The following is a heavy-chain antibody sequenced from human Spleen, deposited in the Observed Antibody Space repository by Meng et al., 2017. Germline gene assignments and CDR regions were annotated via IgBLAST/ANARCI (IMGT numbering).Heavy chain of an antibody. J-gene: IGHJ4*02. CDR3: TWDDRAKFDY. Sequence: LSLTCAASGFTFSVYWMSWVRQAPGKGLEWVGRIKSKTDGETADYAAPVKGRFTISRDDSQNTLYLQMNSLTVEDTAVYYCTWDDRAKFDYWGQGALVTVSS. CDR1: GFTFSVYW. V-gene: IGHV3-15*01. D-gene: IGHD5-18*01. CDR2: IKSKTDGETA.